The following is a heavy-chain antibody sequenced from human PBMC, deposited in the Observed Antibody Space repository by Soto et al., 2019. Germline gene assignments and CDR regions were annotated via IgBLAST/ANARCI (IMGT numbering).Heavy chain of an antibody. J-gene: IGHJ5*02. V-gene: IGHV1-69*06. CDR3: AKLVRGGLDP. Sequence: VQLVQSEAEVKKPGSSVKVSCEASGDTFNYYSIHWVRQAPGQGLEWMGDIVPMLGTPNYAQKFQGRVTFYADISTRTAYMNLSSLRSEDTALYYCAKLVRGGLDPWGQGTLVTVSS. CDR1: GDTFNYYS. CDR2: IVPMLGTP. D-gene: IGHD2-15*01.